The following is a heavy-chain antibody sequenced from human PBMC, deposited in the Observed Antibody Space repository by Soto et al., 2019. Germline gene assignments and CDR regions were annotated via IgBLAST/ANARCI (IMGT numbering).Heavy chain of an antibody. Sequence: SGPTLVNPTHTLTLTCNFSGVSLSTYGGGVGWIRQPPGKALEWLVLIYWDDDTRFSPSLNSRLAITKDTSKSQVVLTMTHMDPLDTATYYCANRPGFSMAFDYCGPGSLVTLSS. V-gene: IGHV2-5*02. CDR2: IYWDDDT. CDR1: GVSLSTYGGG. D-gene: IGHD3-10*01. CDR3: ANRPGFSMAFDY. J-gene: IGHJ4*02.